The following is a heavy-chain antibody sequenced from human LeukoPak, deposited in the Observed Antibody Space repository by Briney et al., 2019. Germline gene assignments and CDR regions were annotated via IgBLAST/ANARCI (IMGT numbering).Heavy chain of an antibody. CDR2: INEDGRIT. Sequence: GGSLRLSCAASGFIVSDYWMHWVRQAPGKGLVWVSRINEDGRITSYAGSVKGRFTISRDDAKNSLYLQMNSLRDEDTAVYYCAKVRGVTIFSDYWGQGTLVSVPS. CDR3: AKVRGVTIFSDY. CDR1: GFIVSDYW. D-gene: IGHD3-10*01. J-gene: IGHJ4*02. V-gene: IGHV3-74*01.